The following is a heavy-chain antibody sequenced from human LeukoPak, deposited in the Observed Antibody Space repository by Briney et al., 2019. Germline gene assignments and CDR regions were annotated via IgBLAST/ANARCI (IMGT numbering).Heavy chain of an antibody. CDR1: GGSISSYY. CDR3: AREVYDITPDNWFDP. Sequence: SETLSLTCTVSGGSISSYYWSLIRQPPGKGLEWIGYIYYSGSTNYNPSLKSRVTISVDTSKNQFSLKLSSVTAADTAVYYCAREVYDITPDNWFDPWGQGTLVTVSS. CDR2: IYYSGST. J-gene: IGHJ5*02. V-gene: IGHV4-59*01. D-gene: IGHD3-16*01.